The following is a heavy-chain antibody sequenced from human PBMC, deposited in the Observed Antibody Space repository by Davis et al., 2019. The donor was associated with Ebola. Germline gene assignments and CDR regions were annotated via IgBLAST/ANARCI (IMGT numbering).Heavy chain of an antibody. D-gene: IGHD3-9*01. CDR1: GYSISSGYY. V-gene: IGHV4-61*01. Sequence: MPSETLSLTCTVSGYSISSGYYWSWIRQPPGKRLEWIGNIFYSGGTKYNPSLKSRVTISVDTSKNQFSLNLSSVTAADTAVYYCARDSVGYDILTGYYNWFDPWGQGTLVTVSS. CDR2: IFYSGGT. CDR3: ARDSVGYDILTGYYNWFDP. J-gene: IGHJ5*02.